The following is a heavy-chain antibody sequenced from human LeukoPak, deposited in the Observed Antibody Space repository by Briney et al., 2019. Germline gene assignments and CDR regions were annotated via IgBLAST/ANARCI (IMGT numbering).Heavy chain of an antibody. Sequence: SETLSLTCTVSGGSINSYYWTWIRQPPGKGLEWIGYTYYSGSTNYNPSLKSRLTISVDTAKNQFSLKLKSVTATDTAVYYCARMSNSSPIIDYWGQGTLVTVSS. CDR1: GGSINSYY. J-gene: IGHJ4*02. V-gene: IGHV4-59*01. CDR2: TYYSGST. CDR3: ARMSNSSPIIDY. D-gene: IGHD6-13*01.